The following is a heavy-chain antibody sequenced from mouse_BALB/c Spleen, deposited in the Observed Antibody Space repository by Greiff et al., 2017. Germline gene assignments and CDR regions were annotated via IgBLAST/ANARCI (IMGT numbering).Heavy chain of an antibody. Sequence: EVQLVESGPGLVKPSQSLSLTCSVTGYSITSGYYWNWIRQFPGNKLEWMGYISYDGSNNYNPSLKNRISITRDTSKNQFFLKLNSVTTEDTATYYCARDRNYGYFDVWGAGTTVTVSS. CDR2: ISYDGSN. J-gene: IGHJ1*01. V-gene: IGHV3-6*02. CDR3: ARDRNYGYFDV. CDR1: GYSITSGYY.